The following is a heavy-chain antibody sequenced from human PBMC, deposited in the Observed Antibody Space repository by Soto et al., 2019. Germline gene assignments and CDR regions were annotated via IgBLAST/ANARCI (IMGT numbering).Heavy chain of an antibody. D-gene: IGHD5-18*01. J-gene: IGHJ4*02. CDR1: GGSISSGGYY. CDR2: IYYSGST. CDR3: ARGRDTAMATYYFDY. Sequence: QVQLQESGAGLVKPSQTLSLTCTVSGGSISSGGYYWSWIRQHPGKGLEWIGYIYYSGSTYYNPALKSRVTISVDTSKNQFSLKLSSVTAADTAVYYCARGRDTAMATYYFDYWGQGTLVTVSS. V-gene: IGHV4-31*03.